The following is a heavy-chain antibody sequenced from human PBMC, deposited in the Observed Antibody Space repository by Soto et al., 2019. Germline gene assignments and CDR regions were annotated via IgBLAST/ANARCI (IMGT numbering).Heavy chain of an antibody. D-gene: IGHD7-27*01. CDR3: AKASRDPGPDYFDY. V-gene: IGHV3-30*18. CDR1: GFTFSSYG. J-gene: IGHJ4*02. CDR2: ISYDGSNK. Sequence: QVQLVESGGGVVQPGRSLRLSCAASGFTFSSYGMHWVRQAPGKGLEWVAVISYDGSNKYYADSVKGRFTISRDNSKNTLYLQMNSLRAEDTAVYYCAKASRDPGPDYFDYWGQGTLVTVSS.